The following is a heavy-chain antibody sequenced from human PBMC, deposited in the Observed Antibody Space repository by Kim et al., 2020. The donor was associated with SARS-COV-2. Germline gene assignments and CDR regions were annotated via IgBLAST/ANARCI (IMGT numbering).Heavy chain of an antibody. D-gene: IGHD3-9*01. Sequence: GGSLRLSCAASGFTLSDYHMSWIRQAPGKGLEWVSYITGVINTNYAESVKGRFTISRDDAKNSVYLQMNSLRAEDTAVYYCARVRPGYIYWGQGILVTVSS. V-gene: IGHV3-11*05. J-gene: IGHJ4*02. CDR3: ARVRPGYIY. CDR1: GFTLSDYH. CDR2: ITGVINT.